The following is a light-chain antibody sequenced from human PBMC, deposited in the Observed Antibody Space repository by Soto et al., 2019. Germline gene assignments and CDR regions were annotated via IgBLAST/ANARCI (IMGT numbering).Light chain of an antibody. CDR3: HQYGISPGT. CDR1: PRVYSDY. Sequence: IVLTQAPGPLSLSPGERTTPSCWVSPRVYSDYLAGYQHKPHQTPRLLFCGATRRATGIPDRFRGSGSGTDFTLSISRLEPDDFAVYYCHQYGISPGTFGQGTKVDIK. J-gene: IGKJ1*01. V-gene: IGKV3-20*01. CDR2: GAT.